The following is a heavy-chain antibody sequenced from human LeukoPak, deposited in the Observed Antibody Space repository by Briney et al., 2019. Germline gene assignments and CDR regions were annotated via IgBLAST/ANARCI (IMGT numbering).Heavy chain of an antibody. Sequence: GGSLRLSCAASGVTLSSYAMSWARQAPGKGLEWVSGISSSGSGGNTYYADSVKGRFTISRDNAKNSLYLQMNSLRAEDTAVYCCAREVSDSYDSSGYYLFDYWGQGTLVTVSS. CDR2: ISSSGSGGNT. CDR1: GVTLSSYA. CDR3: AREVSDSYDSSGYYLFDY. J-gene: IGHJ4*02. D-gene: IGHD3-22*01. V-gene: IGHV3-21*01.